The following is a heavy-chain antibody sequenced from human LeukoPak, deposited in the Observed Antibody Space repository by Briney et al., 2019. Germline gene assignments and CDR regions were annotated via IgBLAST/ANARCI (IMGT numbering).Heavy chain of an antibody. V-gene: IGHV3-21*01. D-gene: IGHD4-23*01. CDR3: ARDSGPRFSVAIDY. CDR1: GFTFSSYS. J-gene: IGHJ4*02. CDR2: ISSSSYI. Sequence: GGSLRLSCAASGFTFSSYSMNWVRQAPGKGLEWVSSISSSSYIYYADSVKGRFTISRDNAKNSLYLQMNSLRAEDTAVYYCARDSGPRFSVAIDYWGQGTLVTVSS.